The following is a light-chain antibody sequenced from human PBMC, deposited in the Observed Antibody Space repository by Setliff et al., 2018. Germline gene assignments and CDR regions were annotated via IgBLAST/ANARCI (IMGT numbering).Light chain of an antibody. J-gene: IGKJ1*01. CDR3: HQYYSSLPT. V-gene: IGKV4-1*01. CDR2: WAS. CDR1: QSILYSSNNKNY. Sequence: DIVMTQSPDSLAVSLGERATINCKSSQSILYSSNNKNYLTWYRQKPGQPPKMLINWASARESGVPDRFSGSGSGTDFTLTISSLQAEDVAVYYCHQYYSSLPTFGQGTKVDIK.